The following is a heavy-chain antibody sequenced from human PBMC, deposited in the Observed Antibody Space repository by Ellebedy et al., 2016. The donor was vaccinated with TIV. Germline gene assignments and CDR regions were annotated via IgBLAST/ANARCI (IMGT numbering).Heavy chain of an antibody. V-gene: IGHV1-46*01. D-gene: IGHD6-19*01. J-gene: IGHJ4*02. CDR1: GYTFTSYY. CDR2: IDPSSGST. Sequence: AASVKVSCKASGYTFTSYYIHWVRQAPGQGLEWMGIIDPSSGSTTYAQKFQGRVTMTRDTSTSTVYMELSGLRSEDTVVYYCARMIMSSGWGFDYWGQGTLVTVSS. CDR3: ARMIMSSGWGFDY.